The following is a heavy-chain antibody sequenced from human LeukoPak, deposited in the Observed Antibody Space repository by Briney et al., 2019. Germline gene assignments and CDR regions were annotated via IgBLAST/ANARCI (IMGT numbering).Heavy chain of an antibody. D-gene: IGHD2-15*01. J-gene: IGHJ3*02. CDR3: ARRVVVQLDAFDI. CDR1: GYSFTSYW. Sequence: GESLKISCKGSGYSFTSYWIGWVRQMPGKGLEWMGIIYSGDSDTRYSPSFQGQVTISADKSISTAYLQWSSLKASDTAMYYCARRVVVQLDAFDIWGQGTMVTVSS. CDR2: IYSGDSDT. V-gene: IGHV5-51*01.